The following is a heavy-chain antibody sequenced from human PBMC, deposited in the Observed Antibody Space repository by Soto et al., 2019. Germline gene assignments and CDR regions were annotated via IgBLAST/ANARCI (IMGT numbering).Heavy chain of an antibody. D-gene: IGHD3-3*01. CDR2: IYYSGST. CDR1: GGSISSGDYY. J-gene: IGHJ5*02. Sequence: PAETLSLTCTVSGGSISSGDYYWGCMGQPPGKGLEWIGYIYYSGSTYYNPSLKSRVTISVDTSKNQFSLKLSSVTAADTAVYYCARVSIFGVVIDAWGQGTLVTVSS. CDR3: ARVSIFGVVIDA. V-gene: IGHV4-30-4*01.